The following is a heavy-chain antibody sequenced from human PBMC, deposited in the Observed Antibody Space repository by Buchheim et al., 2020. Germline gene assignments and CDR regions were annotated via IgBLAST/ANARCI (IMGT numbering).Heavy chain of an antibody. CDR2: INPNTGDT. J-gene: IGHJ4*02. V-gene: IGHV1-2*04. CDR3: ARASRYSSGSRVDS. CDR1: GYPFAGYF. D-gene: IGHD3-22*01. Sequence: QVQLVQSGAEVKKPGASVKVSCRASGYPFAGYFMHWVRQAPGQGLEWMGWINPNTGDTKYAQKFEAWVTMTRDTSLSTAYMDLSRLRSDDTAVYYCARASRYSSGSRVDSWGQGTL.